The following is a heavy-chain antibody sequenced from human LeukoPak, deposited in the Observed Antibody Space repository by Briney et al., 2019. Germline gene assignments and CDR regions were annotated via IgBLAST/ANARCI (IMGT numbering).Heavy chain of an antibody. V-gene: IGHV3-48*01. CDR1: GFTFSSYS. CDR2: ISSSSSTI. D-gene: IGHD1-26*01. CDR3: ATPRSGSYYGDYDY. J-gene: IGHJ4*02. Sequence: TGGSLRLSCAASGFTFSSYSMNWVRQAPGKGLEWVSYISSSSSTIYYADSVKGRFTISRDNAKNSLYLQMNSLRAEDTAVYYCATPRSGSYYGDYDYWGQGTLVTVSS.